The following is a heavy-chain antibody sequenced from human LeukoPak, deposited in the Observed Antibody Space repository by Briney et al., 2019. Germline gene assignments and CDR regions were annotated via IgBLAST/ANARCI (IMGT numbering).Heavy chain of an antibody. CDR1: GSMFTSYW. V-gene: IGHV5-51*01. CDR3: ARRLGATQPYFDF. D-gene: IGHD1-26*01. CDR2: IHPGDSET. J-gene: IGHJ4*02. Sequence: GASLHISCEASGSMFTSYWIGWVRQLPGKGLECMGIIHPGDSETRYSPSFQGEVTISADKSISTAYLQWSGLKASDTAMYYCARRLGATQPYFDFWGQGALVTVSS.